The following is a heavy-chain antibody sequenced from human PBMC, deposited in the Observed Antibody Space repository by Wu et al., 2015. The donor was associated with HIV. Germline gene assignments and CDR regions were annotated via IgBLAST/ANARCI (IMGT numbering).Heavy chain of an antibody. D-gene: IGHD6-13*01. CDR1: GYTFTSYY. CDR3: ARDHGEYSSSWGGSIDY. J-gene: IGHJ4*02. Sequence: QVQLVQSGAEVKKPGASVKVSCKASGYTFTSYYMHWVRQAPGQGLEWMRIINPSGGSTSYAQKFQGRVTMTRDTSTSTVYMELSSLRSEDTAVYYCARDHGEYSSSWGGSIDYWGQGTLVTVSS. V-gene: IGHV1-46*01. CDR2: INPSGGST.